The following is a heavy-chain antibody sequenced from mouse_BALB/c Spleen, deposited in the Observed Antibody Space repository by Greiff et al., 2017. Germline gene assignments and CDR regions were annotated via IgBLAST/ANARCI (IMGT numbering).Heavy chain of an antibody. Sequence: EVQRVESGPGLVKPSQSLSLTCTVTGYSITSDYAWNWIRQFPGNKLEWMGYISYSGSTSYNPSLKSRISITRDTSKNQFFLQLNSVTTEDTATYYCARDYGSRGYYFDYWGQGTTLTVSS. V-gene: IGHV3-2*02. J-gene: IGHJ2*01. D-gene: IGHD1-1*01. CDR3: ARDYGSRGYYFDY. CDR2: ISYSGST. CDR1: GYSITSDYA.